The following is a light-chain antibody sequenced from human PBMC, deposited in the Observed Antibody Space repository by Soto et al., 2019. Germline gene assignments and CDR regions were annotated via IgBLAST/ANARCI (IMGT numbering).Light chain of an antibody. CDR1: SSDVGSYNL. Sequence: QSALTQPASVSGSPGQSITISCSGTSSDVGSYNLVSWYQKYPGKAPKLMIYEGTKRPSGVSNRFSGSKSGNTASLTISGLQAEDEAEYYCCSYAGTDTHVVLGGGTKLTVL. CDR3: CSYAGTDTHVV. CDR2: EGT. V-gene: IGLV2-23*01. J-gene: IGLJ2*01.